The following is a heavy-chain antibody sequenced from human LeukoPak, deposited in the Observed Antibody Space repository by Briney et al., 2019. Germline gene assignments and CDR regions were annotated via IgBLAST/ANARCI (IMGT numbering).Heavy chain of an antibody. CDR1: GYTLTELS. Sequence: AASVTVSCKVSGYTLTELSMHWVRQAPGKGLEWMGGFDPEDGETIYAQKFQGRVTMTEDTSTDTAYMELSSLRSEDTAVYYCATSHRDIVVVPAALDYWGQGTLVTVSS. CDR3: ATSHRDIVVVPAALDY. J-gene: IGHJ4*02. CDR2: FDPEDGET. D-gene: IGHD2-2*01. V-gene: IGHV1-24*01.